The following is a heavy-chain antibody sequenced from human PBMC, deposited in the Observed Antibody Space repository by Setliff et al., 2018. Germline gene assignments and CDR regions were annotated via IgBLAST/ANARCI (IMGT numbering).Heavy chain of an antibody. CDR2: IDHGGGS. D-gene: IGHD3-10*01. J-gene: IGHJ6*03. V-gene: IGHV4-34*01. CDR1: GGTLTDYF. Sequence: SETLSLTCTVSGGTLTDYFWSWVRQPPGKRLEWIGDIDHGGGSSYNPSLQSRVTLSLDTSENEFSLRLTSVTAADTAVYFCARTINFLGSGTWGYMDVWGKGTRSPSP. CDR3: ARTINFLGSGTWGYMDV.